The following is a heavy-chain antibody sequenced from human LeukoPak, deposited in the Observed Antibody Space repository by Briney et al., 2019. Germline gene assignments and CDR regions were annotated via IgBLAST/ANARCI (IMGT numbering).Heavy chain of an antibody. CDR3: TRVEVKNYYYYMDV. Sequence: NPGGSLRLSCAASGFTFSSYSMNWVRQAPGKGLEWVSSISRSSDDIYYADSVKGRFTIFRDNAKNSLYLQMNSLRAEDTAVYYCTRVEVKNYYYYMDVWGKGTTVTVSS. D-gene: IGHD3-10*01. J-gene: IGHJ6*03. V-gene: IGHV3-21*01. CDR1: GFTFSSYS. CDR2: ISRSSDDI.